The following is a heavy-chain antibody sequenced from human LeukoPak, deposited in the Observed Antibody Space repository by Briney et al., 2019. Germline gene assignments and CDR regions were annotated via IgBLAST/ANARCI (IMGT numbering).Heavy chain of an antibody. D-gene: IGHD2-21*02. Sequence: ASVKVSCKASGYTFTGYYMHWVRQAPGQGLEWMGWINPNSGGTNYAQKFQGRVTMIRDTSISTAYMELSRLRSDDTAVYYCARDPRYFXYCGGDCYSGVDYYYYGMDVWGQGTTVTVSS. CDR2: INPNSGGT. V-gene: IGHV1-2*02. CDR3: ARDPRYFXYCGGDCYSGVDYYYYGMDV. J-gene: IGHJ6*02. CDR1: GYTFTGYY.